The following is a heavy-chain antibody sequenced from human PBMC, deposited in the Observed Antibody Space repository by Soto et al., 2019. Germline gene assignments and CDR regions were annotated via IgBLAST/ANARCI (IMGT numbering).Heavy chain of an antibody. CDR3: ARHHLILPAHDFFYGSDV. D-gene: IGHD2-21*02. V-gene: IGHV3-7*03. J-gene: IGHJ6*02. Sequence: DVKLVESGGGLVQPGDSLRLSCEVSGFTFSMYSMSWVRQSPGKGLEWVAKIPQDGVDGHYADSVKGRFTISRDNGKNSLYLQLNNLRAEDTAVYYCARHHLILPAHDFFYGSDVWGRGATVTVSS. CDR1: GFTFSMYS. CDR2: IPQDGVDG.